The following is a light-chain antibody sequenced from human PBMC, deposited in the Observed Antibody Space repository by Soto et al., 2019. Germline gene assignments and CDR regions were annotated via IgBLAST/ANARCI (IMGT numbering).Light chain of an antibody. CDR3: QQYNTRPPMYT. CDR1: QSVSTN. CDR2: GAS. V-gene: IGKV3-15*01. J-gene: IGKJ2*01. Sequence: EIVMTQSPATLSVSPGERATLSCRASQSVSTNLAWYQQKPGQAPRLLIYGASTRATGIPGRFSGSGSGTELTLTISSLQSEDSAVYYCQQYNTRPPMYTFGQGTKLEIK.